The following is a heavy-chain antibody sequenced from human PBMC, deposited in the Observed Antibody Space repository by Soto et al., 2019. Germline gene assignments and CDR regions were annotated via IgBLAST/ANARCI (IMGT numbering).Heavy chain of an antibody. J-gene: IGHJ3*02. D-gene: IGHD3-3*01. CDR2: ISSDGSKQ. CDR3: AKGHAPAIHSTFHI. V-gene: IGHV3-30*18. Sequence: XGSLKLSCEVSGFTLSDYGMHWVRQAPGKGLDWVGAISSDGSKQSYGDSVRGRFTFSRDNSKNMLYLQMNSLRGDDTAVYYCAKGHAPAIHSTFHIWGQGTMVTVSS. CDR1: GFTLSDYG.